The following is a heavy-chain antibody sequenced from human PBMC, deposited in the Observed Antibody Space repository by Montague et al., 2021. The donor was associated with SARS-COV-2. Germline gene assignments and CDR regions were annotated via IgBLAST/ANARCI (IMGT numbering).Heavy chain of an antibody. CDR1: GGSMINNY. CDR2: IYYTGST. Sequence: SETLSLTCSVSGGSMINNYWSWIRQPPGKGLEWMGYIYYTGSTDYNPSLESRATLSIGTSKNEFSLKLTSVTAADTAVYYCARGGGRLQYSHSYGLDVWGQGTTVTVSS. V-gene: IGHV4-59*01. J-gene: IGHJ6*02. CDR3: ARGGGRLQYSHSYGLDV. D-gene: IGHD5-12*01.